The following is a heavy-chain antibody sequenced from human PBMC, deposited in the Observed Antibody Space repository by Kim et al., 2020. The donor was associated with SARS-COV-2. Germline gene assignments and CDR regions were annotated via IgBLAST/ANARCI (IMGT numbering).Heavy chain of an antibody. Sequence: GESLKISCKGSGYSFTNYWIGWVRQMPGKGLEWMGMIYPGDSDTRYSPSFQGQVTISADKSISTAYVQWSSLKASDTAMYYCARFGPSMATLASADYWGQGTLVTVSS. CDR1: GYSFTNYW. CDR2: IYPGDSDT. V-gene: IGHV5-51*01. J-gene: IGHJ4*02. CDR3: ARFGPSMATLASADY. D-gene: IGHD5-12*01.